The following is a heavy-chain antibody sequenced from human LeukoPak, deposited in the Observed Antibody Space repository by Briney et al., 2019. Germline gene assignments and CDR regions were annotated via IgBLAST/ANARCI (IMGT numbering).Heavy chain of an antibody. CDR1: GFTFGGYW. CDR2: IKQDGSEK. Sequence: KPGGSLRLSCAASGFTFGGYWMSWVRQAPGKGLEWVASIKQDGSEKYYVDSVKGRFTISRDTAKNSLYLQMNSLRAEDTAVYYCARLKDTATRYDYWGQGTLVTVSS. CDR3: ARLKDTATRYDY. D-gene: IGHD5-18*01. J-gene: IGHJ4*02. V-gene: IGHV3-7*01.